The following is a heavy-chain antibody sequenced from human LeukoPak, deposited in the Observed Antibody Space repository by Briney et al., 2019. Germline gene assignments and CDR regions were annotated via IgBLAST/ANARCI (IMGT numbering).Heavy chain of an antibody. CDR1: GGSFSGYY. J-gene: IGHJ6*02. CDR3: ARYQTDFWSGYSLTYYYYGMDV. Sequence: SETLSLTCAVYGGSFSGYYWSWIRQPPGKGLEWIGEINHSGSTNYNPSLKSRVTISVDTSKNQFSLKLSSVTAADTAVYYCARYQTDFWSGYSLTYYYYGMDVWGQGTTVTVSS. D-gene: IGHD3-3*01. CDR2: INHSGST. V-gene: IGHV4-34*01.